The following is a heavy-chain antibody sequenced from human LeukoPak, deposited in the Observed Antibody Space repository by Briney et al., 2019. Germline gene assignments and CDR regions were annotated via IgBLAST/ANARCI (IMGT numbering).Heavy chain of an antibody. CDR3: ATYSSSWDYYYYGMDV. V-gene: IGHV5-51*01. Sequence: GESLKISCKGSGYSFSNYWIGWVRQMPGKGLEWMGIIYPGDSDTRYSSSFQGQVTISVDKSISTAYLQWSSLKASDTAMYYCATYSSSWDYYYYGMDVWGQGTTVTVSS. D-gene: IGHD6-13*01. CDR1: GYSFSNYW. CDR2: IYPGDSDT. J-gene: IGHJ6*02.